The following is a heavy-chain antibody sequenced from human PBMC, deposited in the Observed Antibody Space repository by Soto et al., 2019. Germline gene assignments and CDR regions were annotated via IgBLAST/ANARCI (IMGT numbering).Heavy chain of an antibody. CDR3: ARDLVATTPYYYYYGMDV. CDR2: TYYRSKWYN. CDR1: GDSVSSNSAA. D-gene: IGHD5-12*01. Sequence: PSQTLSLTCAISGDSVSSNSAAWNWIRQSPSRGLEWLGRTYYRSKWYNDYAVSVKSRITINPDTSKNQFSLQLNSVTPEDTAVYYCARDLVATTPYYYYYGMDVWGQGTTVTVSS. V-gene: IGHV6-1*01. J-gene: IGHJ6*02.